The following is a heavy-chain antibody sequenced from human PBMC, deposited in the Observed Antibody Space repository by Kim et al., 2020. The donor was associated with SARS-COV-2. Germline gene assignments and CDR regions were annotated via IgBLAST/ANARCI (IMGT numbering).Heavy chain of an antibody. J-gene: IGHJ4*02. CDR3: ARLESIAAANEY. D-gene: IGHD6-13*01. V-gene: IGHV4-39*01. Sequence: YYNPSLKSRVTISVDTSKNQFSLKLNSVTAADTAVYYCARLESIAAANEYWGQGTLVTVSS.